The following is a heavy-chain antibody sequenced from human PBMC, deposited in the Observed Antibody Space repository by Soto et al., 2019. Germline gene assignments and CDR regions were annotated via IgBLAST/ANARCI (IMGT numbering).Heavy chain of an antibody. V-gene: IGHV1-18*01. CDR2: NNVYNGNT. Sequence: QVQLVQSGGEVKKPGASVKVSCKASGYTFTNYGISWVRQAPGPGLEWMGWNNVYNGNTKYAQKGQGRVTMTTDTSTSTAYMELRSLRSDDTAVYYCARGVGSGSYYNQYNWFDPWGQGTLVTVSS. CDR3: ARGVGSGSYYNQYNWFDP. D-gene: IGHD3-10*01. J-gene: IGHJ5*02. CDR1: GYTFTNYG.